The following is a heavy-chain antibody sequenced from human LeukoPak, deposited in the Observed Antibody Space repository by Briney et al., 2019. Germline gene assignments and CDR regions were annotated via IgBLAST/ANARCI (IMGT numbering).Heavy chain of an antibody. CDR3: ARTSTVAGPVRY. CDR2: ISSSSSYI. D-gene: IGHD6-19*01. Sequence: GGSLRLSCAASGFTFSSYGMNWVRQAPGKGLEWVSSISSSSSYIYYADSVKGRLTIPRDNAKNSLYLQMNSLRAEDTAVYYCARTSTVAGPVRYWGQGTLVTVSS. J-gene: IGHJ4*02. V-gene: IGHV3-21*01. CDR1: GFTFSSYG.